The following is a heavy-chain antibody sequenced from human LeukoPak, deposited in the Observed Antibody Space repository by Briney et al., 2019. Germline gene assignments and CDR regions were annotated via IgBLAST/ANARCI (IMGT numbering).Heavy chain of an antibody. Sequence: GGSLRLSCAASGFTFSSYGMHWVRQAPGKGLEWVAVIWYDGSNKYYADSVKGRFTISRDNSKNTLYLQMNSPRAEDTAVYYCARDYYYGSGSSDYWGQGTLVTVSS. D-gene: IGHD3-10*01. CDR2: IWYDGSNK. CDR3: ARDYYYGSGSSDY. CDR1: GFTFSSYG. V-gene: IGHV3-33*01. J-gene: IGHJ4*02.